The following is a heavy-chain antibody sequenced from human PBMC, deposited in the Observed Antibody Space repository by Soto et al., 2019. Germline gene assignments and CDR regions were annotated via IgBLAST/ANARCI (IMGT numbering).Heavy chain of an antibody. CDR1: GGSVSSGHYY. Sequence: SETLSLTCTVSGGSVSSGHYYWSWSRQPPGKGLEWIGYISYTGSTNYNPSLKSRVTIPVDTSKNQFSLKMNSVTAADTAVYYCARSGAGSGWLGGQGTLVTVSS. CDR3: ARSGAGSGWL. J-gene: IGHJ4*02. CDR2: ISYTGST. V-gene: IGHV4-61*01. D-gene: IGHD6-19*01.